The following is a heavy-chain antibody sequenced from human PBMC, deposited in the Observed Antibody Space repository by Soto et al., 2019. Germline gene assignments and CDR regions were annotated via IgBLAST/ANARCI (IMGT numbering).Heavy chain of an antibody. D-gene: IGHD3-22*01. CDR1: GFSLSTSGVG. J-gene: IGHJ1*01. CDR3: ARYYYDSSGYYHEYFQH. Sequence: SGPTLVNPTQTLTLTCTFSGFSLSTSGVGVGWIRQPPGKALEWLALIYWDDDKRYSPSLKSRLTITKDTSKNQVVLTMTNMDPVGTATYYCARYYYDSSGYYHEYFQHWGQGTLVTVSS. CDR2: IYWDDDK. V-gene: IGHV2-5*02.